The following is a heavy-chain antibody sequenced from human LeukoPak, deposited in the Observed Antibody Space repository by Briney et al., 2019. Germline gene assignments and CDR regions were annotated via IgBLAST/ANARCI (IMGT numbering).Heavy chain of an antibody. D-gene: IGHD3-3*01. V-gene: IGHV3-15*01. Sequence: GGSLRLSCAASGFTFSNAWMSWVRQAPGKGLEWVGRISFKTNSDTADYAAPVQGRFHISRDASEDTLYLEMNSLKTEDTGVYYCATDHRTIYGVVFPDYWGQGTLVTVSP. CDR1: GFTFSNAW. J-gene: IGHJ4*02. CDR3: ATDHRTIYGVVFPDY. CDR2: ISFKTNSDTA.